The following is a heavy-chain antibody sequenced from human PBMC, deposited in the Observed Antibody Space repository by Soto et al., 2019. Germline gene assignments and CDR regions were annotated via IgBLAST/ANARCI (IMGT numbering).Heavy chain of an antibody. CDR1: GGSISGYY. D-gene: IGHD4-17*01. J-gene: IGHJ4*02. Sequence: SETLSLTCTVSGGSISGYYWSWIRQSPEKGLEYIGYISYSGSTNYNPSLKSRVTISLDTSKNQFSLKLSSVTAADTAVYYCARSHGGYLDYWGQGTLVTVSS. CDR2: ISYSGST. V-gene: IGHV4-59*01. CDR3: ARSHGGYLDY.